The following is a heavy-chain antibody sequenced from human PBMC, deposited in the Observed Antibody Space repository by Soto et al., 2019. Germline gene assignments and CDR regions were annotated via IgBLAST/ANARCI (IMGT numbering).Heavy chain of an antibody. CDR3: AREGWGYYYDSIGYYYYFYY. J-gene: IGHJ4*02. Sequence: QVQLVQSGAEVKKPGASVKVSCKASGYTFTSYGISWVRQAPGQGLEWMGWISAYNGNTNYAQKLQGRVTMTTDTSTSQAYMQLRSLTSDDTAVYYCAREGWGYYYDSIGYYYYFYYWGQGTLVTLSS. CDR2: ISAYNGNT. D-gene: IGHD3-22*01. CDR1: GYTFTSYG. V-gene: IGHV1-18*01.